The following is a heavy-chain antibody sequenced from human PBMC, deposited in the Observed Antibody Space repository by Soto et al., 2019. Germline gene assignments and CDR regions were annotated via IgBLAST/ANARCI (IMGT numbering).Heavy chain of an antibody. CDR3: ARALPKYYYDSSGYYRQYYFDY. J-gene: IGHJ4*02. D-gene: IGHD3-22*01. CDR2: INHSGST. CDR1: GGSFSGYY. Sequence: PSETLSLTCAVYGGSFSGYYWSWIRQPPGKGLEWIGEINHSGSTNYNPSLKSRVTISVDTSKNQFSLKLSSVTAADTAVYYCARALPKYYYDSSGYYRQYYFDYWGQGTLVTVS. V-gene: IGHV4-34*01.